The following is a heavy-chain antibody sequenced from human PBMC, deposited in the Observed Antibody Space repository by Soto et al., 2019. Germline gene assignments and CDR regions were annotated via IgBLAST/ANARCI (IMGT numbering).Heavy chain of an antibody. D-gene: IGHD4-17*01. J-gene: IGHJ4*02. Sequence: PSETLSLTCTVPGGSISSGGYYWSWIRQHPGKGLEWIGYIYYSGSTYYNPSLKSRVTISVDTSKNQFSLKLSSVTAADSAVYYCSRHEYGDYVSFDYWGQGTLVTVSS. CDR2: IYYSGST. V-gene: IGHV4-39*01. CDR1: GGSISSGGYY. CDR3: SRHEYGDYVSFDY.